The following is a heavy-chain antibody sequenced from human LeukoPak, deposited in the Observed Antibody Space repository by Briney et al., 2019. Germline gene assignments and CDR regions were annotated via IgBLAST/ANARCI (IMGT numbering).Heavy chain of an antibody. D-gene: IGHD2-2*01. Sequence: SVKVSCKASGYTFTSYGISWVRQAPGQGLEWMGGIIPIFGTANYAQKFQGRVTITADESTSTAYMELSSLRSEDTAVYYCARGATIVVVPAAISYNWFDPWGQGTLVTVSS. CDR3: ARGATIVVVPAAISYNWFDP. V-gene: IGHV1-69*13. CDR1: GYTFTSYG. CDR2: IIPIFGTA. J-gene: IGHJ5*02.